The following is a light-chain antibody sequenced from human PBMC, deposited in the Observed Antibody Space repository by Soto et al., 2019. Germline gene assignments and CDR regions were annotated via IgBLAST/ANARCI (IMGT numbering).Light chain of an antibody. CDR3: CSYAGSSTSYVV. V-gene: IGLV2-23*01. CDR1: SSDVGSYNL. Sequence: QSALTQPASVSGYPGQSITISCTGTSSDVGSYNLVSWYQQHPGKAPKLMIYEGSKRPSGVSNRFSGSKSGNTASLTISGLQAEDEADYYCCSYAGSSTSYVVFGGGTKLTVL. CDR2: EGS. J-gene: IGLJ2*01.